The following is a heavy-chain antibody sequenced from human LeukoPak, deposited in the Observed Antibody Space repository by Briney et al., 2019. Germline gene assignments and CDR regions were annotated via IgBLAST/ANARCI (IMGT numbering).Heavy chain of an antibody. CDR1: GYTFTSYG. CDR2: ISAYNGNT. D-gene: IGHD3-3*01. Sequence: ASVKVSCKASGYTFTSYGISWVRQAPGQGLEWMGWISAYNGNTNYAQKLQGRVTMTTDTSTSTAYMELRSLRSDDTAVYYCARGSLYYDFWSGYENHFDYWGQGTLVTVSS. V-gene: IGHV1-18*01. CDR3: ARGSLYYDFWSGYENHFDY. J-gene: IGHJ4*02.